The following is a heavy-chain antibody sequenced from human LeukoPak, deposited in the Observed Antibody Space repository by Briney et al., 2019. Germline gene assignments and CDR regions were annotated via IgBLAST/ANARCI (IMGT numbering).Heavy chain of an antibody. J-gene: IGHJ4*02. V-gene: IGHV1-2*02. D-gene: IGHD5-12*01. CDR2: INPNSGGT. CDR3: AALRGYSGYDFDY. Sequence: GASVKVSCKASGYNFTGYYMHWVRQAPGQGLEWMGWINPNSGGTNYAQKFQGRVTMTRDTSISTAYMELSRLRSDDTAVYYCAALRGYSGYDFDYWGQGTLVTVSS. CDR1: GYNFTGYY.